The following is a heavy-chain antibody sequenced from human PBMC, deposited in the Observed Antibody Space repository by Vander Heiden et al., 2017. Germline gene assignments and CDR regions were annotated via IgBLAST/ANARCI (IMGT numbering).Heavy chain of an antibody. J-gene: IGHJ4*02. V-gene: IGHV3-33*01. CDR3: ARDGELRHFDY. D-gene: IGHD3-3*01. Sequence: QVQLVESGGGVVQSGRSLRLSCEASGFTFGSYGMDWVRQAPGKGLEWVAVIWYDGSNKYYADSVKGRFTISRDNSKNTLYLQMNSLRAEDTAVYYCARDGELRHFDYWGQGTLVTVSS. CDR2: IWYDGSNK. CDR1: GFTFGSYG.